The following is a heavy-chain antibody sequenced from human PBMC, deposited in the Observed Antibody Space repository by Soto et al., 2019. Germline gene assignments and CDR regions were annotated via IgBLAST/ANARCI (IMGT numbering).Heavy chain of an antibody. D-gene: IGHD3-10*01. V-gene: IGHV4-31*03. CDR1: GGSISSGGYY. CDR3: ARDWIGLGELPTGP. CDR2: IYYSGST. J-gene: IGHJ5*02. Sequence: PSETLSLTCTVSGGSISSGGYYWSWIRQHPGKGLEWIGYIYYSGSTYYSPSLKSRVTISVDTSKDQFSLKLSSVTAADTAVYYCARDWIGLGELPTGPWGQGTLVTVSS.